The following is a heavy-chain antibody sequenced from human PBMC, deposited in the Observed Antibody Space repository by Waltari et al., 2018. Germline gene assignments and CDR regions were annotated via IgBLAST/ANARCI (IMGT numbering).Heavy chain of an antibody. D-gene: IGHD4-17*01. CDR2: RNPDSGNT. Sequence: VQLVQSGAEVKKPGASVTLACQASCSSSPSCDIYWVRQVAGQGLVGVGWRNPDSGNTGYAEKFQGRVTMTRDTSISTAYMELSSLRSEDTAVYYCAREFYYSDAFTGVWGQGTLVTVSS. CDR1: CSSSPSCD. V-gene: IGHV1-8*02. CDR3: AREFYYSDAFTGV. J-gene: IGHJ4*02.